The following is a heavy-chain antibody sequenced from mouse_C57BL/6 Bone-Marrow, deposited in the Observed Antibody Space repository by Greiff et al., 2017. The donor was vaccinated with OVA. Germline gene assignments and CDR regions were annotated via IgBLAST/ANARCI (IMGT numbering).Heavy chain of an antibody. V-gene: IGHV5-17*01. CDR2: ISSGSGTI. CDR3: ARGYYAMDY. J-gene: IGHJ4*01. Sequence: EVQVVESGGGLVKPGGSLKLSCAASGFTFSDYGMHWVRQAPEKGLEWVAYISSGSGTIYYADTVKGRFTISRDNATNTLFLQMTSLRSEDTARYYCARGYYAMDYWGQGTSVTVSA. CDR1: GFTFSDYG.